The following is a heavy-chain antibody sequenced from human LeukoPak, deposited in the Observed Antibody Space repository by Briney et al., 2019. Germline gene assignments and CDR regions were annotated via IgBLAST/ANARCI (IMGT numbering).Heavy chain of an antibody. D-gene: IGHD6-6*01. CDR3: ARDGEYSGLKFDY. Sequence: GGSLRLSCAASGFTFSTYSMHWVRQAPGKGLEWVAIISYDGSKKYYADSVKGRFTISRDNAKNSLYLQMNSLRAEDTAVYYCARDGEYSGLKFDYWGQGTLVTVSS. CDR2: ISYDGSKK. CDR1: GFTFSTYS. V-gene: IGHV3-30*04. J-gene: IGHJ4*02.